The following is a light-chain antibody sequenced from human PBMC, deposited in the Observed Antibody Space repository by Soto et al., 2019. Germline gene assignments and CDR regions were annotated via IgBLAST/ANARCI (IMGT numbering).Light chain of an antibody. CDR1: QPISNN. J-gene: IGKJ1*01. CDR3: QQANDWPPT. Sequence: RVMTQSQVSLAVSPGERVTLSCRASQPISNNLAWYQQKPDQAPRLLIFDASTRATGIPARFSGSGSGTEFTLTISSLQSEDFATYYCQQANDWPPTFGQGT. V-gene: IGKV3-15*01. CDR2: DAS.